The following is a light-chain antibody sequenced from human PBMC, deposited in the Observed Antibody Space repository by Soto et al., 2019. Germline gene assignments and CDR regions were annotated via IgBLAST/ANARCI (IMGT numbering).Light chain of an antibody. CDR1: QTINTW. Sequence: DIQMTQSPSTLSASIGDRVTITCRASQTINTWLAWYQQEPGKAPKVLISDASTLERGVPSRFSGSGSGTQFTLTIASLHSEDFAVYFCQQYNNWPYTFGQGTKVDIK. V-gene: IGKV1-5*01. CDR2: DAS. J-gene: IGKJ2*01. CDR3: QQYNNWPYT.